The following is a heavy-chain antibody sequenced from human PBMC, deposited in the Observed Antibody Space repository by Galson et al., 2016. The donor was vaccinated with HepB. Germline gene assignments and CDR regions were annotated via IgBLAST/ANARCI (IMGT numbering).Heavy chain of an antibody. CDR2: INTYNGNT. Sequence: SVKVSCKASGYTFTSYGISWVRQAPGHGLEWMGWINTYNGNTNYAQTLQGRVTMTTDTSTSTAYMELRSLRSDDTAVYYCARDPRKTRYQLLEVYYYYYGMDVWGQGTTVSVSS. J-gene: IGHJ6*02. V-gene: IGHV1-18*01. D-gene: IGHD2-2*01. CDR1: GYTFTSYG. CDR3: ARDPRKTRYQLLEVYYYYYGMDV.